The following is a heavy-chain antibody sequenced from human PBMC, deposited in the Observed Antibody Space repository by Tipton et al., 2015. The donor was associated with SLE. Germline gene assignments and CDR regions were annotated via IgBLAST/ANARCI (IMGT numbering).Heavy chain of an antibody. D-gene: IGHD6-6*01. J-gene: IGHJ6*03. CDR1: GGSISSYY. CDR2: VYYSGST. V-gene: IGHV4-59*01. CDR3: ARAEGYSTSVDYYYYMDV. Sequence: TLSLTCTVSGGSISSYYWSWIRQPPGKGLEWIGYVYYSGSTNYNPSLKSRVTISVDTSKNQFSLKLSSVTAAATAVYYCARAEGYSTSVDYYYYMDVWGKGTTVTVSS.